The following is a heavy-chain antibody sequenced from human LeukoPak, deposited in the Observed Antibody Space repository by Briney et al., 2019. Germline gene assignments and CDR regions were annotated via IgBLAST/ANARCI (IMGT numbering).Heavy chain of an antibody. CDR2: IYYSGST. V-gene: IGHV4-39*07. CDR3: ARAYCSGGSCYSGFDY. CDR1: GGSISSSSYY. J-gene: IGHJ4*02. Sequence: PSETLSLTCTVSGGSISSSSYYWGWIRQPPGKGLEWIATIYYSGSTYYNPSLKSRVTISEDTSQNQFSLKLSSVTAADTAVYYCARAYCSGGSCYSGFDYWGQGTLVTVSS. D-gene: IGHD2-15*01.